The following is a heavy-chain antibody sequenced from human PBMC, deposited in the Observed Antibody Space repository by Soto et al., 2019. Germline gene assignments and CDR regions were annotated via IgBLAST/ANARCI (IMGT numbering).Heavy chain of an antibody. CDR1: GDSVTSINFY. V-gene: IGHV4-61*01. J-gene: IGHJ6*02. CDR3: AREFSVNYYYKYDIDV. Sequence: QVQLQESGPGLVKPSETLSLTCTVSGDSVTSINFYWSWIRQSPGKSLEWIGIINYNGNTNYNATLRSNATISLNTPTNQFTPTLRYVTAADTARYYCAREFSVNYYYKYDIDVWGQGTAVTVSS. CDR2: INYNGNT.